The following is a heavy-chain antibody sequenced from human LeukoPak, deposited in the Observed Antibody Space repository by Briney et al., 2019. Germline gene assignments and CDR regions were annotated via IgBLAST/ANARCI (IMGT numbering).Heavy chain of an antibody. D-gene: IGHD2/OR15-2a*01. CDR1: GFTFSSYG. CDR2: IRYDGSNK. CDR3: AKDSFRRYYFDY. Sequence: GGSLRLSCVASGFTFSSYGMHWVRQAPGKGLEWVAFIRYDGSNKYYTDSVKGRFTISRDNSKNTLYLQMNRLRAEDTAVYYCAKDSFRRYYFDYWGQGTLVTVSS. J-gene: IGHJ4*02. V-gene: IGHV3-30*02.